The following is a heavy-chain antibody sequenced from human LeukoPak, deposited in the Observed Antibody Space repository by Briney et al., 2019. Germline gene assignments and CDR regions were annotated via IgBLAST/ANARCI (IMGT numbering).Heavy chain of an antibody. V-gene: IGHV4-34*01. J-gene: IGHJ4*02. CDR2: INHSGST. CDR3: ARGVSSHYGSGSYYLDY. Sequence: SETLSLTCAVYGGSFSGYYWSWIRQPPGKGLEWIGEINHSGSTNYNPSLKSRVTISVDTSKNQFSLKLSSVTAADTAVYYCARGVSSHYGSGSYYLDYWGQGTLVTVSS. CDR1: GGSFSGYY. D-gene: IGHD3-10*01.